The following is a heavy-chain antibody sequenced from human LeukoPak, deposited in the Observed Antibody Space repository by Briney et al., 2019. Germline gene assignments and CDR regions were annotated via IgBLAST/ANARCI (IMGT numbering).Heavy chain of an antibody. D-gene: IGHD5-18*01. V-gene: IGHV3-48*03. CDR2: ISSGGSTI. J-gene: IGHJ4*02. CDR3: ATEPQYSYGLDFEH. CDR1: GFTFSSYE. Sequence: GGSLRLSCAASGFTFSSYEMNWVRQAPGKGLEWVSYISSGGSTIYHADSVKGRFTISRDNAKNSLYLQMNSLRAEDTAVYYCATEPQYSYGLDFEHWGQGTLVTVSS.